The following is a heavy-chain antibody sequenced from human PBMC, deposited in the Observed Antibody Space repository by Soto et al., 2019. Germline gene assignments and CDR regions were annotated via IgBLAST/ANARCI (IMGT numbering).Heavy chain of an antibody. Sequence: ASVKVSCKASGYTFTSYGISWVRQAPGQGFEWMGWISAYNGNTNYAQTLQGRVTMTTDTSTSTAYMELRSLRSDHTAVYYCARYAGVVFGVADDAFDIWGQGTMVTVSS. CDR3: ARYAGVVFGVADDAFDI. CDR2: ISAYNGNT. CDR1: GYTFTSYG. V-gene: IGHV1-18*01. D-gene: IGHD3-3*01. J-gene: IGHJ3*02.